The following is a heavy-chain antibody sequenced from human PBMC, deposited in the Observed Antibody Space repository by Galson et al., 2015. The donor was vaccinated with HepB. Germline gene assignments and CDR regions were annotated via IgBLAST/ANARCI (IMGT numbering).Heavy chain of an antibody. V-gene: IGHV1-18*01. CDR3: ARGALVGVVGGSQNNWFAP. CDR2: ISAYNGNT. J-gene: IGHJ5*02. CDR1: GYTFTNYG. Sequence: SVKVSCKASGYTFTNYGINWVRQAPGQGLEWMGWISAYNGNTNYAQKFQGRVTMTTDTTTRTAYMELRSLRSDDTAVYYCARGALVGVVGGSQNNWFAPWGQGTLVTVSS. D-gene: IGHD2-15*01.